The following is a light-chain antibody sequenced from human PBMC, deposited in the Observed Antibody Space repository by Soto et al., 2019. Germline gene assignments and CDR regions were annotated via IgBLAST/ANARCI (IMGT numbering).Light chain of an antibody. Sequence: QSVLTQPPSVSGSPGQSITISCTGTSSDVGDYNRVSWYQHHPGKAPKLMIFEVTNRPSGISDRFSGFKSGSTASLTISEVQPDDEADYYCISFTPSTTTHWVFGGGTKLTVL. CDR3: ISFTPSTTTHWV. CDR1: SSDVGDYNR. CDR2: EVT. V-gene: IGLV2-14*01. J-gene: IGLJ3*02.